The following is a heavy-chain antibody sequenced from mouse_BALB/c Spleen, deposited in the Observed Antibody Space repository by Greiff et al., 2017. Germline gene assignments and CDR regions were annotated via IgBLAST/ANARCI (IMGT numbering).Heavy chain of an antibody. CDR2: IAPGSGST. D-gene: IGHD4-1*01. J-gene: IGHJ3*01. V-gene: IGHV1S41*01. Sequence: DLVKPGASVKLSCKASGYTFTSYWINWIKQRPGQGLEWIGRIAPGSGSTYYNEMFKGKATLTVDTSSSTAYIQLSSLSSEDSAVYFCARDWGAYWGKGTLDTVSA. CDR3: ARDWGAY. CDR1: GYTFTSYW.